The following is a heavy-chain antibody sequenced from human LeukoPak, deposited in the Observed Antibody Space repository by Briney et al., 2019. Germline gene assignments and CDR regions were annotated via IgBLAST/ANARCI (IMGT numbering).Heavy chain of an antibody. J-gene: IGHJ6*02. CDR3: ARGLSGSYRLWYGMDV. D-gene: IGHD1-26*01. V-gene: IGHV1-69*05. Sequence: GASVKVSCKASGGTFSSYAISWVRQAPGQGLEWMGGIIPIFGTANYAQKFQGRVTITTDESTSTAYMELSSLRSEDTAVYYCARGLSGSYRLWYGMDVWGQGTTVTVSS. CDR1: GGTFSSYA. CDR2: IIPIFGTA.